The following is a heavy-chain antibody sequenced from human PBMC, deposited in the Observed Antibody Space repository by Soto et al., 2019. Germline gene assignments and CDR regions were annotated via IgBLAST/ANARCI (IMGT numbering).Heavy chain of an antibody. CDR2: LYYSGSS. Sequence: QVQLQESGPGLVKPSQTLSLTCTVSGGSISSGGYDWSWIRQHPGKGLEWIGYLYYSGSSYYTPSLKSRVTISVDTSKNQFSLKLSSVTAADTAVYYCARSINPWGQGTLVTVSS. V-gene: IGHV4-31*03. J-gene: IGHJ5*02. CDR1: GGSISSGGYD. CDR3: ARSINP. D-gene: IGHD3-10*01.